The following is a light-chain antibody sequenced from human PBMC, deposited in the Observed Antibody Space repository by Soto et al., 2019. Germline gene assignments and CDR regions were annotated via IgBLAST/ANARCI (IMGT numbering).Light chain of an antibody. Sequence: QSALTQPASVSGSPGQSITISCTGTSSDVGSYNLVSWYQHHPGKAPKLMIYEGSKRPSGVSNRFSGSKSGNTASLTISGLQAEDAADYYCCSYAGNSIMVFGGGTKLTVL. V-gene: IGLV2-23*01. CDR2: EGS. J-gene: IGLJ2*01. CDR3: CSYAGNSIMV. CDR1: SSDVGSYNL.